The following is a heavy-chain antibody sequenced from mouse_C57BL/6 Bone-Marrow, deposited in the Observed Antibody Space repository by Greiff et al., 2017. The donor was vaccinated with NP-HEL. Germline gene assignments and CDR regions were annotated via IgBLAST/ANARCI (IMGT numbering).Heavy chain of an antibody. CDR2: IHPNSGST. V-gene: IGHV1-64*01. D-gene: IGHD2-14*01. Sequence: QVQLQQPGAELVKPGASVKLSCKASGYTFTSYWMHWVKQRPGQGLEWIGMIHPNSGSTNYNEKFKSKATLTVDKSSSTAYMQLSSLTSEDSAVYYGATYCTYYYAMDYWGQGTSVTVSS. J-gene: IGHJ4*01. CDR1: GYTFTSYW. CDR3: ATYCTYYYAMDY.